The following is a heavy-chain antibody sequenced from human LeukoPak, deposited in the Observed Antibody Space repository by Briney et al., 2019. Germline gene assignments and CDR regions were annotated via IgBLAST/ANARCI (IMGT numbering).Heavy chain of an antibody. J-gene: IGHJ4*02. CDR2: IYYGGST. V-gene: IGHV4-38-2*02. CDR3: ARDRAATVTMGYFDY. CDR1: GYSISSGYH. D-gene: IGHD4-17*01. Sequence: SETLSLTCTVSGYSISSGYHWGWIRQPPGKGLEWIGSIYYGGSTYYNPSLKSRVTISVDTSKNQFSLKLSSVTAADTAVYYCARDRAATVTMGYFDYWGQGTLVTVSS.